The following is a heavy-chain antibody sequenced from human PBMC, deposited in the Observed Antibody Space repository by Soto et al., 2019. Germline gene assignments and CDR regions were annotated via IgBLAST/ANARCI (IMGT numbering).Heavy chain of an antibody. Sequence: SGPTLVNPTHTLTLTCTFSGFSLSTSGICVSWIRQPPGKALEWLALIDWDDDKYYSTSLKTRLTISKDTSKNQVVLTMTNMDPVDTATYYCARTPIVVVPAAIGARYYYYGMDVWGQGTTVTVS. CDR3: ARTPIVVVPAAIGARYYYYGMDV. D-gene: IGHD2-2*02. V-gene: IGHV2-70*01. CDR1: GFSLSTSGIC. CDR2: IDWDDDK. J-gene: IGHJ6*02.